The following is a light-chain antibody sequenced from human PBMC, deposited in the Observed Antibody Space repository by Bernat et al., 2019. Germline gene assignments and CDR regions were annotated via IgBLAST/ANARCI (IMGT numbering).Light chain of an antibody. CDR3: RCCDSRLSSSV. V-gene: IGLV1-40*01. CDR2: NNN. J-gene: IGLJ1*01. CDR1: SSNIGAGYD. Sequence: QAVLTQPPSVSGAPGQRVTISCTGSSSNIGAGYDVHWYQQLPGRATKLLIYNNNNRPSRYPDRFFGSQSGTSDYLAITGLQAYDEAEYNCRCCDSRLSSSVCGTGTEVT.